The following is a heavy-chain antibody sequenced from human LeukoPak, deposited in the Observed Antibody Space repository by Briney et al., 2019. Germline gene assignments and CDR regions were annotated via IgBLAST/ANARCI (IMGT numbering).Heavy chain of an antibody. Sequence: EGSLRLSCAASGFTFNSYEMSWVRQAPGKGLEWISYISSSGYTIYYADSVKGRFTISRDNAKNSLYLQMNSLRAEDTAVYYCARVARGLRLGELSLYYWGQGTLVTVSS. CDR1: GFTFNSYE. J-gene: IGHJ4*02. CDR2: ISSSGYTI. D-gene: IGHD3-16*02. CDR3: ARVARGLRLGELSLYY. V-gene: IGHV3-48*03.